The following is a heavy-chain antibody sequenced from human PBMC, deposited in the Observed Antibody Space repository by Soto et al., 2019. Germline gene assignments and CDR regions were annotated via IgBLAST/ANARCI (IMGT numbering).Heavy chain of an antibody. D-gene: IGHD2-2*01. V-gene: IGHV1-18*01. CDR2: ISVYNNNT. CDR3: ARSSMHSWTDWFDP. J-gene: IGHJ5*02. CDR1: GFTFTKYG. Sequence: QVQLVQSGAEVKKPGASVKVSCKTSGFTFTKYGISWVRQAPGQGLEWMGWISVYNNNTNYAQKFQGRVAMTTDTSTSKATMELRTLGSDDTAVYYCARSSMHSWTDWFDPWGQGTLVTVPS.